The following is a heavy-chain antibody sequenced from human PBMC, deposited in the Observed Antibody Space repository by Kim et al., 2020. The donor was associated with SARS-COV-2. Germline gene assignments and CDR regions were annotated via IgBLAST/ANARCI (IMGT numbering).Heavy chain of an antibody. Sequence: SETLSLTCTVSGGSVSSGSYYWSWIRQPPGKGLEWIGYIYYSGSTNYNPSLKSRVTISVDTSKNQFSLKLSSVTAADTAVYYCAREKHLGPSTKVIYYFDYWGQGTLVTVSS. V-gene: IGHV4-61*01. CDR1: GGSVSSGSYY. J-gene: IGHJ4*02. D-gene: IGHD2-2*01. CDR3: AREKHLGPSTKVIYYFDY. CDR2: IYYSGST.